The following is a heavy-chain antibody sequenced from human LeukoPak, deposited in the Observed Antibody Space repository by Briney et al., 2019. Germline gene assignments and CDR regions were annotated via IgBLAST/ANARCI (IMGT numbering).Heavy chain of an antibody. J-gene: IGHJ4*02. D-gene: IGHD3-10*01. CDR3: ARMGVGSGSYWLRGVDY. Sequence: ASVKVSXKASGGTFSSYAISWVRQAPGQGVEWMGGIITIFGTTNYAQKFKGRVTITTDESTSRAYMEMSRLRSEDTAVYYCARMGVGSGSYWLRGVDYWGQGTLVTVSS. CDR2: IITIFGTT. CDR1: GGTFSSYA. V-gene: IGHV1-69*05.